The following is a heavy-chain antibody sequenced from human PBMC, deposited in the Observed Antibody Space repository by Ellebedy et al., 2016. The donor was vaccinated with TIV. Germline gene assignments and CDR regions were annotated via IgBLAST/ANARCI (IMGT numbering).Heavy chain of an antibody. V-gene: IGHV3-21*01. D-gene: IGHD1-20*01. Sequence: PGGSLRLSCAGSEFKFRTYSLNWVRQAAGKGLEWVSSISSGSSYIYSADSVRGRFTISREDAKNSLFLQMNSLRAEDTAVYYCARAISGTTLRRAFYFYGMDVWGQGTTVTVSS. CDR2: ISSGSSYI. CDR3: ARAISGTTLRRAFYFYGMDV. CDR1: EFKFRTYS. J-gene: IGHJ6*02.